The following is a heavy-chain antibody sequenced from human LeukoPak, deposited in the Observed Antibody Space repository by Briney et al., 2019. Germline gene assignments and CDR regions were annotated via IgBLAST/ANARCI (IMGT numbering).Heavy chain of an antibody. CDR1: GGSISSYY. CDR2: IYYSGST. D-gene: IGHD2-2*01. J-gene: IGHJ3*02. CDR3: ARLYCSSTSCYPYDAFDI. V-gene: IGHV4-59*08. Sequence: PSETLSLTCTVPGGSISSYYWSWIRQPPGKGLEWIGHIYYSGSTNYNPSLKSRVTISVDTSKSQFSLKLSSVTAADTAVYYCARLYCSSTSCYPYDAFDIWGQGTMVTVSS.